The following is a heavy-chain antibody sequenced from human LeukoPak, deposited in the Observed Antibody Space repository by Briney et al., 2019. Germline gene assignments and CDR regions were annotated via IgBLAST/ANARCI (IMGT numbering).Heavy chain of an antibody. CDR3: ARGDVVVVPAALYYYMDV. V-gene: IGHV1-2*02. CDR2: INPNSGGT. CDR1: GYTFTGYY. D-gene: IGHD2-2*01. J-gene: IGHJ6*03. Sequence: ASVTVSCKASGYTFTGYYMHWVRQAPGQGLEWMGWINPNSGGTNYAQKFQGRVTMTRDTSISTAYMELSRLRSEDTAVYYCARGDVVVVPAALYYYMDVWGKGTTVTVSS.